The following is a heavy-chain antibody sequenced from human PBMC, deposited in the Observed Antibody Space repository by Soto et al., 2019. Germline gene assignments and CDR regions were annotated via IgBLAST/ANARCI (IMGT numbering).Heavy chain of an antibody. CDR2: IIPIFGTA. Sequence: QVQLVQSGADVKKPGSSVKVSCKAFGDTLSNYGISWVRQAPGQGLEYMGGIIPIFGTAKYAQKFQDRVTITADNPSTTTYMELSSLRSDDTAVYYCARDRDMVVEVAAGFGMDVWGQGTTVTVSS. V-gene: IGHV1-69*06. D-gene: IGHD2-15*01. CDR3: ARDRDMVVEVAAGFGMDV. CDR1: GDTLSNYG. J-gene: IGHJ6*02.